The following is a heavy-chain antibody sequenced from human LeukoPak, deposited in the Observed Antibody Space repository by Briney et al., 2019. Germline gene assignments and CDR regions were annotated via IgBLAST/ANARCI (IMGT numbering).Heavy chain of an antibody. Sequence: ASVKVSCKASGYTFTRYYMHWVRQAPGQGLEWMGWINPNSGGTNYAQKFQGRVTMTRDTSISTAYMELSRLRSDDTAVYYCARAAVATIPHWGMDVWGQGTTVTVSS. J-gene: IGHJ6*02. D-gene: IGHD5-12*01. V-gene: IGHV1-2*02. CDR3: ARAAVATIPHWGMDV. CDR1: GYTFTRYY. CDR2: INPNSGGT.